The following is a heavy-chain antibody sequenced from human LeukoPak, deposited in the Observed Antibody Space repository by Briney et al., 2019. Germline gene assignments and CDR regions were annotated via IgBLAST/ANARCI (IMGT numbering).Heavy chain of an antibody. CDR1: GXAFSSFW. CDR3: ARDPDYGGNSGLDY. Sequence: GGSLRLSCAASGXAFSSFWVNWVRQAPGKGLEWVANINQDGSEKYYVDSVKGRFTISRDNAKNSLYLQMNSLRAEDTAVYYCARDPDYGGNSGLDYWGQGTLVTVSS. D-gene: IGHD4-23*01. CDR2: INQDGSEK. J-gene: IGHJ4*02. V-gene: IGHV3-7*04.